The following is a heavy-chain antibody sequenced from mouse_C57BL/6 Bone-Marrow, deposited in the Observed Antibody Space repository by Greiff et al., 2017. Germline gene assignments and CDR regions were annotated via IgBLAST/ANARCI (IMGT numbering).Heavy chain of an antibody. D-gene: IGHD2-3*01. CDR3: ARGAYDGYAMDY. CDR2: INYDGSST. V-gene: IGHV5-16*01. J-gene: IGHJ4*01. Sequence: EVKLMESEGGLVQPGSSMKLSCTASGFTFSDYYMAWVRQVPEKGLEWVANINYDGSSTYYLDSLKSRFIISRDNAKNILYLQMSSLKSEDTATYYCARGAYDGYAMDYWGQGTSVTVSS. CDR1: GFTFSDYY.